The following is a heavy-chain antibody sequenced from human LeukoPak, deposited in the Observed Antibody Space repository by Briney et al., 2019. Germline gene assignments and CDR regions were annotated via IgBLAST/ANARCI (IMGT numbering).Heavy chain of an antibody. J-gene: IGHJ4*02. D-gene: IGHD6-19*01. CDR3: ARASESGWREFDY. V-gene: IGHV1-18*01. CDR2: ISAYNGNT. CDR1: AYTFTSYG. Sequence: ASVKVSCKASAYTFTSYGISWVRQAPGKGLEWMGWISAYNGNTNYAQKFQGRVTMTTDTSTSTAYMELRSLRSDDTAVYYCARASESGWREFDYWGQGTLVTVSS.